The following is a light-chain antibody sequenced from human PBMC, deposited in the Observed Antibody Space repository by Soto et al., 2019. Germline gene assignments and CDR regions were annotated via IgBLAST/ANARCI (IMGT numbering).Light chain of an antibody. V-gene: IGKV1-39*01. Sequence: DIQMTQSPSSRSASVGDRVTITCRASQSISSYLNWYQQKPGKDPKLLIYAASSLQSGVPSRFSGSGSGTDFTLTISSLQPEDFATYYCQQTYSTPPWTFGQGTKVEIK. J-gene: IGKJ1*01. CDR3: QQTYSTPPWT. CDR1: QSISSY. CDR2: AAS.